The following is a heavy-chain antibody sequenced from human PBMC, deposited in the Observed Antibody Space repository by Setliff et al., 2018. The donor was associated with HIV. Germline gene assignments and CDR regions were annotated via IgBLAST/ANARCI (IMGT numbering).Heavy chain of an antibody. V-gene: IGHV3-21*01. J-gene: IGHJ4*02. D-gene: IGHD5-12*01. Sequence: GGSLRLSCEASGFTFSYYTMNWVRQAPGKGLEWVASISPNSSNTYYADSMKGRFTIARDNVKKSVTLQLTSLRVEDTAVYYCARDRHNGDGAYDFDYWGQGTLVTVSS. CDR3: ARDRHNGDGAYDFDY. CDR1: GFTFSYYT. CDR2: ISPNSSNT.